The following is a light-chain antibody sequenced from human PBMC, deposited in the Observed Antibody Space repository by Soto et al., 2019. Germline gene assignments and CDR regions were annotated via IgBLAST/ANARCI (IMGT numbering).Light chain of an antibody. CDR2: EVN. J-gene: IGLJ2*01. CDR1: SRDVGSYNR. V-gene: IGLV2-18*02. CDR3: SSYTSSTTL. Sequence: QSALTQPPSVSGSPGQSVTISCTGTSRDVGSYNRVSWYQQPPGTAPKLMIYEVNNRPSGVPDRFSGSKSGNTASLTISGLQAEDEADYYCSSYTSSTTLFGGGTKVTVL.